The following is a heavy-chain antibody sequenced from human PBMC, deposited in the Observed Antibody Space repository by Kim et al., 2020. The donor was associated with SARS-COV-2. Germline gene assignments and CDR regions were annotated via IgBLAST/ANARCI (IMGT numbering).Heavy chain of an antibody. CDR1: GFSFSSYA. V-gene: IGHV3-30*04. D-gene: IGHD3-10*01. J-gene: IGHJ5*02. Sequence: GGSLRLSCAASGFSFSSYAMHWVRQAPGKGLEWVAVISYDGSNKYYADYVKGRFTISRDNSKNKLYLQMNSLKIEDTAVYYCARAGSGSYFGWFDPWGQG. CDR3: ARAGSGSYFGWFDP. CDR2: ISYDGSNK.